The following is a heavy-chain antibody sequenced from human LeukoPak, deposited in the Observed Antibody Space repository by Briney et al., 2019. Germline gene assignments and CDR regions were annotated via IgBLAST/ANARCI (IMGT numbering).Heavy chain of an antibody. CDR3: ARAGRAGRWLQSNWFDP. CDR2: IWYDGSNK. CDR1: GLTFSSYG. Sequence: GGSLRLSCAASGLTFSSYGMHWVRQAPGKGLEWEAVIWYDGSNKYYADSVKGRFTISRDNSKNTLYLQMNSLRAEDTAVYYCARAGRAGRWLQSNWFDPWGQGTLVTVSS. V-gene: IGHV3-33*01. J-gene: IGHJ5*02. D-gene: IGHD5-24*01.